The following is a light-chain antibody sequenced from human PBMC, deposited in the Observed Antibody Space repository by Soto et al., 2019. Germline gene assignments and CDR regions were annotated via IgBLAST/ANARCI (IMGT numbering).Light chain of an antibody. CDR3: VQSTHLIPT. CDR2: RVS. V-gene: IGKV2-30*02. J-gene: IGKJ1*01. CDR1: QSLAHHNGNTY. Sequence: DVMMTQSPLSLTVTLGQPASISCRSSQSLAHHNGNTYLHWFHQRPGQSPRRLIYRVSNRDSGVPVRFIGSGSDTDFPLEISRVEAEDVGVYFCVQSTHLIPTFGQGTNVEIK.